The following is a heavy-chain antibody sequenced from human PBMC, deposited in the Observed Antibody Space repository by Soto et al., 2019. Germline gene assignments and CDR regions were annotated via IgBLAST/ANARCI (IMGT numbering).Heavy chain of an antibody. CDR1: GFIFRNFG. J-gene: IGHJ4*02. CDR3: ACEYYYDSSGYYSYFDY. D-gene: IGHD3-22*01. Sequence: PGGSLRLSCAASGFIFRNFGMHWVRRAPGKGLEWVAVISGDGNDKYYPDSMKGRFTISRDNFNNTLYLQLNSLRPEDTAVYHCACEYYYDSSGYYSYFDYWGQGTLVTVS. V-gene: IGHV3-30*03. CDR2: ISGDGNDK.